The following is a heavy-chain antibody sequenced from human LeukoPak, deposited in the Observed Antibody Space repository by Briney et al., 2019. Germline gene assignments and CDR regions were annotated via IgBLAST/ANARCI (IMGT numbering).Heavy chain of an antibody. J-gene: IGHJ4*02. Sequence: SETLSLTCTVSGGSFSRSSYYWGWIRQPPGKGLEWIGRMYYRWSTYYNQSLKSRVTVSVDTSKNQFSLKLTSVTAADTAVYYCERQYYDSSGYYPWYFDQWGQGTLVTVSS. CDR2: MYYRWST. CDR1: GGSFSRSSYY. V-gene: IGHV4-39*01. D-gene: IGHD3-22*01. CDR3: ERQYYDSSGYYPWYFDQ.